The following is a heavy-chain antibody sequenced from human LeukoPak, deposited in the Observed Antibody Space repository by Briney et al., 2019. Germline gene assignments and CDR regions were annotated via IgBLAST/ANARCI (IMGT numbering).Heavy chain of an antibody. D-gene: IGHD2-15*01. Sequence: PSETLSLTCAVYGGSFSGYYWSWIRQPPGKGLEWIGYIYYSGSTNYNPSLKSRVTISVDTSKNQFSLKLSSVTAADTAVYYCARTLGYCSGGSCYSGWFDPWGQGTLVTVSS. J-gene: IGHJ5*02. V-gene: IGHV4-59*08. CDR3: ARTLGYCSGGSCYSGWFDP. CDR1: GGSFSGYY. CDR2: IYYSGST.